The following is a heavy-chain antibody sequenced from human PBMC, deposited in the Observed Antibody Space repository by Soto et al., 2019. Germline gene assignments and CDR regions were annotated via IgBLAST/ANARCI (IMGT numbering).Heavy chain of an antibody. CDR2: ISYDGSNT. V-gene: IGHV3-30*18. CDR3: AKGGPMVRGPRGYFDY. CDR1: GFTFSSYG. J-gene: IGHJ4*02. Sequence: QVQLVESGGGVVQPGRSLRLSCAASGFTFSSYGMHWVRQAPGKGLEWVAVISYDGSNTYYADSVKGRFTISRDNSKNTLYLQMNSRRAEDTAVYYCAKGGPMVRGPRGYFDYWGQGTLVTVSS. D-gene: IGHD3-10*01.